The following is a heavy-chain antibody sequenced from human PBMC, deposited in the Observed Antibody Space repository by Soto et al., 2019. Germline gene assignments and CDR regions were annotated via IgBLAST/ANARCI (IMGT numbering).Heavy chain of an antibody. CDR3: ARVLHGRKYCSGGSCYRYYYGMDV. Sequence: PGGSLRLSCAASGFTFSSYWMSWVRQAPGKGLEWVANIKQDGSEKYYVDSVKGRFTISRDNAKNSLYLQMNSLRAEDTAVYYCARVLHGRKYCSGGSCYRYYYGMDVWGQGTTVTVSS. J-gene: IGHJ6*02. V-gene: IGHV3-7*01. CDR1: GFTFSSYW. CDR2: IKQDGSEK. D-gene: IGHD2-15*01.